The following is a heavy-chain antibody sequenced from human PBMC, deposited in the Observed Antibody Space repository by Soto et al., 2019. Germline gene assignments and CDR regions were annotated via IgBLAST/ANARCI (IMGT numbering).Heavy chain of an antibody. D-gene: IGHD2-15*01. Sequence: ASVKVSCKASGYTFTSYGISWVRQAPGQGLEWMGWISAYNGNTNYAQKLQGRVTMTTDTSTSTAYMELRSLRSDDTAVYYCAREGYCSGGSCLKVTPFDYWGQGTLVTVSS. CDR2: ISAYNGNT. CDR3: AREGYCSGGSCLKVTPFDY. J-gene: IGHJ4*02. CDR1: GYTFTSYG. V-gene: IGHV1-18*01.